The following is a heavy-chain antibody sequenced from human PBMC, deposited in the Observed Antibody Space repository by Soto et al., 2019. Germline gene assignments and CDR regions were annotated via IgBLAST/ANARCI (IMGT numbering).Heavy chain of an antibody. V-gene: IGHV4-4*09. Sequence: QVQMQESGPGLVKPSETLSLTCTVSGDSVRNQYWSWIRRPPGRGLEWIGYIYRRGSTKYNPSLKSRLTISVDTSKNQFSLKLSSVTAADTAVYYCARTLDYGHMDVWGKGTTVTVSS. CDR2: IYRRGST. J-gene: IGHJ6*03. CDR1: GDSVRNQY. D-gene: IGHD3-16*01. CDR3: ARTLDYGHMDV.